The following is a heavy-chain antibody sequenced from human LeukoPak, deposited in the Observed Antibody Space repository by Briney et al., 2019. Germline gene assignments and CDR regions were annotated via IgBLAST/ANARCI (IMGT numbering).Heavy chain of an antibody. J-gene: IGHJ6*03. Sequence: SETLSLTCTVYGGSLSGHYWSWISQSPGKGLEWIGDIHHDGRTKYSPSLRSRVTIVLDTCKNEFSLRLTRVTAADTAVYYCARTRWDSGSYYYMDVWGKGTTVTVSS. D-gene: IGHD4-23*01. V-gene: IGHV4-34*01. CDR1: GGSLSGHY. CDR2: IHHDGRT. CDR3: ARTRWDSGSYYYMDV.